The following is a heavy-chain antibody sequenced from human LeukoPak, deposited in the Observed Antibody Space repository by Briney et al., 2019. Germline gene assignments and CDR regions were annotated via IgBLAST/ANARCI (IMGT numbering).Heavy chain of an antibody. CDR2: INAYNGDT. D-gene: IGHD6-6*01. CDR1: NYTFTSYG. V-gene: IGHV1-18*01. Sequence: ASVKVSCKASNYTFTSYGISWVRQAPGQGLEWMAWINAYNGDTNYAQKFQGRVTLTTDTSTSTAYMELRSLRSDDTAVYYCARAWYSSSSGVVYWGQGTLVTVSS. J-gene: IGHJ4*02. CDR3: ARAWYSSSSGVVY.